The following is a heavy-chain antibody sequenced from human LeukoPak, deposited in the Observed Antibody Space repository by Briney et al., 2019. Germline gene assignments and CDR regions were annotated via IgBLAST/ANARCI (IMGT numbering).Heavy chain of an antibody. CDR3: AREGSGSNYYYYYGMDV. D-gene: IGHD3-10*01. CDR1: EFTFSSYW. Sequence: GGSLRLSCAASEFTFSSYWMNWVRQAPGKGLEWVANIKEDGSEKYYVDSVKGRFTISRDNSKNTLYLQMNSLRAEDTAVYYCAREGSGSNYYYYYGMDVWGQGTTVTVSS. J-gene: IGHJ6*02. V-gene: IGHV3-7*03. CDR2: IKEDGSEK.